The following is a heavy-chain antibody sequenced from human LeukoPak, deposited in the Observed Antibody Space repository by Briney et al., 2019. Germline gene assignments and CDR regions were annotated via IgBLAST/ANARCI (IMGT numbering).Heavy chain of an antibody. CDR1: GGSISSSSYY. D-gene: IGHD1-26*01. CDR2: INHSGST. V-gene: IGHV4-39*07. J-gene: IGHJ3*02. CDR3: ARVGYSRLRAFDI. Sequence: PSETLSLTCTVSGGSISSSSYYWSWIRQPPGKGLEWIGEINHSGSTNYNPSLKSRVTISVDTSKNQFSLKLSSVTAADTAVYYCARVGYSRLRAFDIWGQGTMVTVSS.